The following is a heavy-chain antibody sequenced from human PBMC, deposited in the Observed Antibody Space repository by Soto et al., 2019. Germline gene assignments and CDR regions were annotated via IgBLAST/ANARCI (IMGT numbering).Heavy chain of an antibody. J-gene: IGHJ4*02. Sequence: QVQLQESGPGLVKPSQTLSLTCTVSGTSIRSGGYYWTWIRQRPGKGLEWLGYIYYRGSTYYNPSLKTRVTLAMDPSKSQFSLGLTSVTAADTAVYYCASDLSGSRATIDYWGLGALVTVSS. V-gene: IGHV4-31*03. D-gene: IGHD6-13*01. CDR3: ASDLSGSRATIDY. CDR1: GTSIRSGGYY. CDR2: IYYRGST.